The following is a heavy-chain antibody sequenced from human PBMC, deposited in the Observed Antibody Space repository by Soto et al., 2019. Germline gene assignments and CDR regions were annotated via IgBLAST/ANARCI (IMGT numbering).Heavy chain of an antibody. V-gene: IGHV1-2*04. Sequence: VSVKVSCKASGYTFTGYYMHWVRQAPGQGLEWMGWINPNSGGTNYAQKFQGWVTMTRDTSISTAYMELSRLRSDDTAVYYCARAVGISAFDIWGQGTMVTVSS. D-gene: IGHD7-27*01. CDR1: GYTFTGYY. J-gene: IGHJ3*02. CDR2: INPNSGGT. CDR3: ARAVGISAFDI.